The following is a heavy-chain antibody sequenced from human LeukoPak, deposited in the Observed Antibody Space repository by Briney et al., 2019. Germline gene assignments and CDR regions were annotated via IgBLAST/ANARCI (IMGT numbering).Heavy chain of an antibody. CDR2: IKGDGSDK. D-gene: IGHD3-16*01. J-gene: IGHJ4*02. CDR1: GFTFSSSW. Sequence: QPGGSMRLSCAASGFTFSSSWMTWARQAPGKGLEWLANIKGDGSDKNYVDSVKGRFTISRDNAKNSLFLQMSSLRGEDTALYYCATEHWGPNSWGQGTLVTVSS. V-gene: IGHV3-7*01. CDR3: ATEHWGPNS.